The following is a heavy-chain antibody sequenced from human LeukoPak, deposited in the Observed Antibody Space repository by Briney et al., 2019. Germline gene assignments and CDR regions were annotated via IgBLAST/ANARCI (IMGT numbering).Heavy chain of an antibody. J-gene: IGHJ4*02. V-gene: IGHV3-7*03. D-gene: IGHD5-24*01. CDR3: AKGDGYNLFYYFDY. CDR2: IKQDGSEK. Sequence: GGSLRLSCAASGFTFSSYWMSWVRQAPGKGLEWVANIKQDGSEKYYVDSVKGRFTISRDNAKNSLYLQMNSLRAEDTAVYYCAKGDGYNLFYYFDYWGQGTLVTVSS. CDR1: GFTFSSYW.